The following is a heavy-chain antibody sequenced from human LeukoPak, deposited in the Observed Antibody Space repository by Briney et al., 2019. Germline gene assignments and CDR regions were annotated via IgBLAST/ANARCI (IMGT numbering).Heavy chain of an antibody. J-gene: IGHJ4*02. Sequence: GGSLRLSCAASGFTFSSYSMNWVRQAPGKGLEWVSSISSSSSYIYYADSVKGRFTIPRDNAKNSLYLQMNSLRAEDTAVYYCARDKRGLLDYWGQGTLVTVSS. CDR1: GFTFSSYS. CDR3: ARDKRGLLDY. CDR2: ISSSSSYI. V-gene: IGHV3-21*01.